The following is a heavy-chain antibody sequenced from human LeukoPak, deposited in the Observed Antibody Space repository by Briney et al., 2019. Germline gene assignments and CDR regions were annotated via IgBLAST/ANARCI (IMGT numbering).Heavy chain of an antibody. CDR3: ARVVVVPAASSYYYYGMDV. J-gene: IGHJ6*02. Sequence: SVTVSCTASGGTFSGYAISWVRQAPGQGLEWMGRIIPILGIANYAQKFQGRVTITADKSTSTAYMELSSLRSEDTAVYYCARVVVVPAASSYYYYGMDVWGQGTTVTVSS. CDR1: GGTFSGYA. CDR2: IIPILGIA. V-gene: IGHV1-69*04. D-gene: IGHD2-2*01.